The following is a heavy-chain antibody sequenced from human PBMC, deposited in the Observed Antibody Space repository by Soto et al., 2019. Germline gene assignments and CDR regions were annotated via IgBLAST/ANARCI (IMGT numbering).Heavy chain of an antibody. CDR2: VYSTGTT. CDR1: GDSVSSSDFY. J-gene: IGHJ6*02. D-gene: IGHD6-13*01. V-gene: IGHV4-61*08. CDR3: ARVSKLVAPKAGKSAYFYAMGV. Sequence: SETLSLTCAVSGDSVSSSDFYWTWIRQPPGKPLEWIGYVYSTGTTNYSPSLKSRVDMSVDTSANQFSLKVRSVTAADAAVYFCARVSKLVAPKAGKSAYFYAMGVWGHGTTVTVSS.